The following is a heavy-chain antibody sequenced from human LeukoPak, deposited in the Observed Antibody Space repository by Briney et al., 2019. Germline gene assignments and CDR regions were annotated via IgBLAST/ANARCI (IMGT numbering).Heavy chain of an antibody. V-gene: IGHV3-33*01. CDR2: IWYDGSNK. D-gene: IGHD5-18*01. Sequence: GRSLRLSCAASGFTFSSYGMHWVRQAPGKGLEWVAVIWYDGSNKYYADSVKGRFTISRDNSKNTLYLQMNSLRAEDTAVYYCARAPEGYSYGYYYGMDVWGKGTMVTVSS. CDR3: ARAPEGYSYGYYYGMDV. CDR1: GFTFSSYG. J-gene: IGHJ6*04.